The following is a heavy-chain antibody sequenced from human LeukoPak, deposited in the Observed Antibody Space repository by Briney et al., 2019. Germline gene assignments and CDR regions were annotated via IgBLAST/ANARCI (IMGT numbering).Heavy chain of an antibody. CDR2: INTNTGNP. CDR1: GYTFTSYA. CDR3: ARDGSGAVAGGPQSGLNFDY. Sequence: ASVKVSCKASGYTFTSYAMNWVRQAPGQGLEWMGWINTNTGNPTYAQGFTGRFVFSLDTSVSTAYLQISSLKAEDTAVYYCARDGSGAVAGGPQSGLNFDYWGQGTLVTVSS. D-gene: IGHD6-19*01. V-gene: IGHV7-4-1*02. J-gene: IGHJ4*02.